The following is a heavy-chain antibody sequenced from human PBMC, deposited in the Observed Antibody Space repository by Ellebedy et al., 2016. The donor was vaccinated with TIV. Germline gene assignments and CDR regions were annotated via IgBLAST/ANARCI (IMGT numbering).Heavy chain of an antibody. CDR1: GFTFSSYS. J-gene: IGHJ6*02. CDR2: ISSSSSYI. CDR3: ARGGPTTNYGMDV. D-gene: IGHD4-17*01. Sequence: GGSLRLXXAASGFTFSSYSMNWVRQAPGKGLEWVSSISSSSSYIYYADSVKGRFTISRDNAKNSLYLQMNSLRAEDTAVYYCARGGPTTNYGMDVWGQGTTVTVSS. V-gene: IGHV3-21*01.